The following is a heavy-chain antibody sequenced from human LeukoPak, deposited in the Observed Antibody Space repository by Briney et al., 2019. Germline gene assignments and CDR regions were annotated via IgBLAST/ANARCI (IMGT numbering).Heavy chain of an antibody. Sequence: ASVKVSCKASGYTITGYYMHWVRQAPGQGLEWMGWINPNSGGTNYAQKFQGRVTMTRDTSISTAYMELSRLRSDDTAVYYCATHIVVVVAATVGGTGDAFDIWGQGTMVTVSS. CDR3: ATHIVVVVAATVGGTGDAFDI. CDR2: INPNSGGT. CDR1: GYTITGYY. J-gene: IGHJ3*02. D-gene: IGHD2-15*01. V-gene: IGHV1-2*02.